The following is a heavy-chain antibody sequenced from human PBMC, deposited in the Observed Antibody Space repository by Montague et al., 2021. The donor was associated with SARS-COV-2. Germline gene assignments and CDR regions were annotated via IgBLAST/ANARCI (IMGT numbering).Heavy chain of an antibody. Sequence: SETLSLTCTVSGGSISSYYWGWIRQPPGKGLEWIGYIYYSGSTNYNPSLKSRVTISVDTSKNQFSLKLSSVTAADTAVYYCARALIMITFGGVIAHWFDPWGQGTLVTVSS. CDR3: ARALIMITFGGVIAHWFDP. V-gene: IGHV4-59*08. CDR1: GGSISSYY. J-gene: IGHJ5*02. CDR2: IYYSGST. D-gene: IGHD3-16*02.